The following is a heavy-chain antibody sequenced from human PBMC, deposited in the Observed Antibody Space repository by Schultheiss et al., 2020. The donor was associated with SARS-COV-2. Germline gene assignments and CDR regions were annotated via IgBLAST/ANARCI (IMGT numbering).Heavy chain of an antibody. D-gene: IGHD6-13*01. J-gene: IGHJ5*02. CDR2: INHSGST. CDR1: GGSFSGYY. Sequence: SETLSLTCAVYGGSFSGYYWSWIRQPPGKGLEWIGEINHSGSTNYNPSLKSRVTISVDTSKNQFSLKLSSVTAADTAVYYCARDGIAAAGYHPNWFDPWGQGTLVTVSS. V-gene: IGHV4-34*01. CDR3: ARDGIAAAGYHPNWFDP.